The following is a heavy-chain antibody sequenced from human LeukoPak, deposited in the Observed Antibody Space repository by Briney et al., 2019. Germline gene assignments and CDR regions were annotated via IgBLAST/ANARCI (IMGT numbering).Heavy chain of an antibody. CDR2: IYHSGST. Sequence: SETLSLTCTVSGGSISSGGYYWSWIRQPPGKGLEWIGYIYHSGSTYYNPSLKSRVTISVDRSKNQFSLKLSSVTAADTAVYYCARGLRYDFWSGYSDYWGQGTLVTVSS. CDR3: ARGLRYDFWSGYSDY. V-gene: IGHV4-30-2*01. CDR1: GGSISSGGYY. D-gene: IGHD3-3*01. J-gene: IGHJ4*02.